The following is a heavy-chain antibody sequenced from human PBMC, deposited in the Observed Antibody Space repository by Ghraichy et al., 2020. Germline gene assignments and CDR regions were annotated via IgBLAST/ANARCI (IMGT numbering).Heavy chain of an antibody. J-gene: IGHJ4*02. V-gene: IGHV3-23*01. CDR1: GFTFSSYA. Sequence: GGSLRLSCAASGFTFSSYAMSWVRQAPGKGLEWVSAISGSGGSTYYADSVKGRFTISRDNSKNTMYLQMNSLRAEDTAVYYCAKGKGYHILTGYYGYWGQGTLVTVSS. D-gene: IGHD3-9*01. CDR3: AKGKGYHILTGYYGY. CDR2: ISGSGGST.